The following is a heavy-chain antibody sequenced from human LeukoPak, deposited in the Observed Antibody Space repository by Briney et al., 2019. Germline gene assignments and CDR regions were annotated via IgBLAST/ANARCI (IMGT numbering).Heavy chain of an antibody. CDR2: IYHSGST. J-gene: IGHJ5*02. V-gene: IGHV4-30-2*01. Sequence: PSETLSLTCAVSGGSISSGGYSWSWIRQPPGKGLEWIGYIYHSGSTYYNPSLKSRVTISVDRSKNQFSLKLSSVTAADTAVYYCAREVLGFPRFDPWGQGTLVTVSS. CDR1: GGSISSGGYS. D-gene: IGHD1-26*01. CDR3: AREVLGFPRFDP.